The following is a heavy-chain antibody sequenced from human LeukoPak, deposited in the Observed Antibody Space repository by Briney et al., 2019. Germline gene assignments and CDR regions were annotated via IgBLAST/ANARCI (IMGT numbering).Heavy chain of an antibody. Sequence: MPSETLSLTCTVSGGSISSYYWSWIRQPPGKGLEWIGYIYYSGSTNYNPSLKSRVTISVDTSKNQFSLKLSSVTAADTAVYYCARETVTTVLDYWGQGTLVTVSS. D-gene: IGHD4-17*01. V-gene: IGHV4-59*12. CDR1: GGSISSYY. CDR3: ARETVTTVLDY. J-gene: IGHJ4*02. CDR2: IYYSGST.